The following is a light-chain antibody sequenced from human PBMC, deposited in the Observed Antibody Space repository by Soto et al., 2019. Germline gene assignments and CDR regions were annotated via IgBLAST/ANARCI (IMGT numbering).Light chain of an antibody. CDR1: SSDVGGYNY. CDR2: DVS. V-gene: IGLV2-14*03. CDR3: SSYTTSSTVV. J-gene: IGLJ2*01. Sequence: QSVLTQAASVSGSPGQSITISCTGSSSDVGGYNYVSWYQQHHPGKAPKLMIYDVSNRPSGVSNRFSGSKSGNTASLTISGLQAEDEADYYCSSYTTSSTVVFGGGTKLIVL.